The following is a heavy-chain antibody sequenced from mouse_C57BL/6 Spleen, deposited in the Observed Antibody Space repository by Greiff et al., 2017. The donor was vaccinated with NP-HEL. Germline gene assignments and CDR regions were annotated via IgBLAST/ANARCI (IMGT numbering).Heavy chain of an antibody. J-gene: IGHJ1*03. CDR3: ALYYGNYWYFDV. CDR1: GYAFSSSW. Sequence: QVQLKQSGPELVKPGASVKISCKASGYAFSSSWMNWVKQRPGKGLEWIGRIYPGDGDTNYNGKFKGKATLTADKSSSTAYMQLSSLTSEDSAVYFCALYYGNYWYFDVWGTGTTVTVSS. CDR2: IYPGDGDT. D-gene: IGHD2-1*01. V-gene: IGHV1-82*01.